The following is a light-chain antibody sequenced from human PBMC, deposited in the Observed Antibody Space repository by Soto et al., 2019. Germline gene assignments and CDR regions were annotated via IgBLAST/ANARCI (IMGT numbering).Light chain of an antibody. V-gene: IGKV3D-15*01. CDR3: QQYNNWWT. CDR1: QSVSAN. J-gene: IGKJ1*01. Sequence: EVVMTQSPGTLSVSPGERASLSCRASQSVSANLAWYQQTPGQAPRLLIYDSFNRATGIPDRFSGSGSGTDFTLTISRLEPEDFAVYYCQQYNNWWTFGQGTKVDIK. CDR2: DSF.